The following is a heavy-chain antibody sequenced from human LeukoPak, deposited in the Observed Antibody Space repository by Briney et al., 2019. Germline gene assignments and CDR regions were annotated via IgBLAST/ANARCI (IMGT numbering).Heavy chain of an antibody. V-gene: IGHV4-59*01. CDR1: GASISSSY. J-gene: IGHJ3*02. Sequence: KPSGTLSLTCTVSGASISSSYWSWIRQAPGKRREWIGYIYYNGNTNSNPSLKSRVTISADTSKNQFSLKLNSVTAADTAVYYCVRGNYDNRGYSNAFDIWGQGAMVAVSS. CDR3: VRGNYDNRGYSNAFDI. CDR2: IYYNGNT. D-gene: IGHD3-22*01.